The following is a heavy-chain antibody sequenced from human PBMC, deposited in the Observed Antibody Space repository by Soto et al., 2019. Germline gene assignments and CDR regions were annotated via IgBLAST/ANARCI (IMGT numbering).Heavy chain of an antibody. Sequence: GGSLRLSCAASGFTFSSYSMNWVRQAPGKGLEWVSYISSSSSTIYYADSVKGRFTISRDNAKNSLYLQMNSLRAEDTAVYYCARVNKDFWSGYYYYYMDVWGKGTTVTVSS. V-gene: IGHV3-48*01. D-gene: IGHD3-3*01. CDR2: ISSSSSTI. CDR1: GFTFSSYS. J-gene: IGHJ6*03. CDR3: ARVNKDFWSGYYYYYMDV.